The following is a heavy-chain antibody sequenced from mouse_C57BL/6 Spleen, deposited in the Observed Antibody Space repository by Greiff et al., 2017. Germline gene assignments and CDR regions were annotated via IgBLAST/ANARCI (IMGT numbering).Heavy chain of an antibody. J-gene: IGHJ1*03. CDR2: ISYDGSN. CDR3: ASPFITTVDWYFDV. Sequence: EVQLVESGPGLVKPSQSLSLTCSVTGYSITSGYYWNWIRQFPGNKLEWMGYISYDGSNNYNPSLKNRISITRDTSKNQFFLKLNSVTTEDTATYYCASPFITTVDWYFDVWGTGTTVTVSS. CDR1: GYSITSGYY. D-gene: IGHD1-1*01. V-gene: IGHV3-6*01.